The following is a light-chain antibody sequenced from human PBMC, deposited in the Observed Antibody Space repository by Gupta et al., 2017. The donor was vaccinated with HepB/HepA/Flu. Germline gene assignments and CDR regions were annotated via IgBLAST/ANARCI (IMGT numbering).Light chain of an antibody. CDR1: QSLLHGNGYNY. V-gene: IGKV2-28*01. CDR3: RNGLPPAPT. J-gene: IGKJ2*01. Sequence: EIVMTQSPLSLPVTPGESASISCRSSQSLLHGNGYNYLDWYLQKPGQSPQLLIYVASNRASAVPDRFSGSGSGTDFTLKIMRVEAEDVGLYFCRNGLPPAPTFGEGTKMEIK. CDR2: VAS.